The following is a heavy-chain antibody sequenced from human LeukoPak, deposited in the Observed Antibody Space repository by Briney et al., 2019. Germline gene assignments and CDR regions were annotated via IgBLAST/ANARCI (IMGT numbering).Heavy chain of an antibody. J-gene: IGHJ4*02. CDR2: IYYSGST. D-gene: IGHD6-13*01. V-gene: IGHV4-31*03. CDR3: ARVSYSSSCFDY. CDR1: GGSISSGGYY. Sequence: SETLSLTCTVSGGSISSGGYYWSWIRQHPGKGQEWIGYIYYSGSTYYNPSLKSRVTISVDTSKNQFSLKLSSVTAADTAVYYCARVSYSSSCFDYWGQGTLVTVSS.